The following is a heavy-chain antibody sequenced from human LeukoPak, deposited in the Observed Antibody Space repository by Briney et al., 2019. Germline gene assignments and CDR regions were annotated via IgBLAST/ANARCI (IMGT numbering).Heavy chain of an antibody. CDR1: GYTFTGYY. Sequence: GASVKVSCKASGYTFTGYYMHWVRQAPGQGLEWMGWINPNSGGTNYAQKFQGRVTTTRDTSISTAYMELSRLRSDDTAVYYCARDRGELLGWFDPWGQGTLVTVSS. J-gene: IGHJ5*02. V-gene: IGHV1-2*02. CDR3: ARDRGELLGWFDP. CDR2: INPNSGGT. D-gene: IGHD1-26*01.